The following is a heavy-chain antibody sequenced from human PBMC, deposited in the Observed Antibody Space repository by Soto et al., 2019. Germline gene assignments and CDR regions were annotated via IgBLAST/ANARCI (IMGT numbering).Heavy chain of an antibody. CDR3: AAPPVSGSYDS. V-gene: IGHV1-58*01. Sequence: SVKVSCKASGFTFTSSAVQWVRQARGQRLEWIGWIVVGSGNTNYAQKFQERVTITRDMSTSTAYMELSSLRSEDTAVYYCAAPPVSGSYDSWGQGSLVTVSS. D-gene: IGHD1-26*01. CDR1: GFTFTSSA. CDR2: IVVGSGNT. J-gene: IGHJ5*01.